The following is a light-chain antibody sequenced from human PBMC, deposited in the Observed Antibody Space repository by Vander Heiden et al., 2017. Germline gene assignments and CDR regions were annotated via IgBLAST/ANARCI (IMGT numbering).Light chain of an antibody. CDR2: AAS. J-gene: IGKJ2*01. CDR1: QSISSY. V-gene: IGKV1-39*01. CDR3: QQSFSSPYT. Sequence: DIQMTQSPSSLSASVGNSVTISCRARQSISSYLNWYQQKAGKAPKLLIYAASNVRSGVPSRFSGSGSGTDFTLTINSLQPEDFATYFCQQSFSSPYTFGQGTKLEIK.